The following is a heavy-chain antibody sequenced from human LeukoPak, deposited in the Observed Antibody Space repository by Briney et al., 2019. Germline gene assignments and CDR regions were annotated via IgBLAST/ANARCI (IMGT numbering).Heavy chain of an antibody. V-gene: IGHV5-51*01. CDR1: GYSFSSYW. J-gene: IGHJ4*02. D-gene: IGHD3-10*01. CDR2: IYPGDSDT. CDR3: ARRYYYGSGSFLFDH. Sequence: GESLKISCKASGYSFSSYWIAWVRQMPGKGLEWMGIIYPGDSDTRYSPSFQGQVTISADKSISTAYLQWSSLKASDTAMYYCARRYYYGSGSFLFDHWGQGTLVTVSS.